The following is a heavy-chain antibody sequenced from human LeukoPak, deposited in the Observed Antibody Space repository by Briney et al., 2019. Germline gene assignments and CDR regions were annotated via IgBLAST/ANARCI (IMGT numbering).Heavy chain of an antibody. CDR1: GFTFTSYW. D-gene: IGHD1-26*01. CDR3: ARVIGGAIDH. V-gene: IGHV3-74*01. Sequence: GGSLRLSCAASGFTFTSYWMHWVRQAPGKGLVWVSRVNSVGSSTTYADSVKGRFTISRDNAKNTLYLQMNSLRAEDAAVYYCARVIGGAIDHWGQGTLVTVSS. CDR2: VNSVGSST. J-gene: IGHJ4*02.